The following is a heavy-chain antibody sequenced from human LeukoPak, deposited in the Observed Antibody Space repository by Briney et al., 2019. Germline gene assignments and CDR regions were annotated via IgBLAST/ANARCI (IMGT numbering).Heavy chain of an antibody. CDR3: ARDRDVDYGNDGFDI. V-gene: IGHV3-48*03. CDR2: ISASGQTI. J-gene: IGHJ3*02. CDR1: GFTFSSYE. D-gene: IGHD4/OR15-4a*01. Sequence: AGGSLRLSCAASGFTFSSYEMNWVRHAPGKGLEWVSYISASGQTIYYADSVRGRFTISRDNAKNSLYLQMNSLGAEDTAVYHCARDRDVDYGNDGFDIWGQGTTVTVSS.